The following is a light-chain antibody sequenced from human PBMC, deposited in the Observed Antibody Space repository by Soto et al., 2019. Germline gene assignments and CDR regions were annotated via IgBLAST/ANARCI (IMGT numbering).Light chain of an antibody. CDR1: QSVSNNY. J-gene: IGKJ4*01. CDR3: EPRRERFS. Sequence: EIVLPQSPGTLSLSPGERATLSCRASQSVSNNYLAWYQQKPGQAPRLLIYGASNRATGIPARFSGSGSGTDFTLTICSLEPEDLPVYYCEPRRERFSFGGGTKVAIK. CDR2: GAS. V-gene: IGKV3-11*01.